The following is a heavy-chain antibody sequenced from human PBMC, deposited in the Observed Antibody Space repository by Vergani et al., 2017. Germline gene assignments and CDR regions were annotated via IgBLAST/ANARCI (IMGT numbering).Heavy chain of an antibody. D-gene: IGHD1-26*01. J-gene: IGHJ4*02. Sequence: QVQLQESGPGLVKPSETLSLTCTVSGGSISSYYWSWIRQPPGKGLEWIGYIYYSGSTNHNPSLKSRVTISVDTSKNQFSLKLSSVTAADTAVYYCARTTRYFDYWGQGTLVTVSS. V-gene: IGHV4-59*01. CDR1: GGSISSYY. CDR2: IYYSGST. CDR3: ARTTRYFDY.